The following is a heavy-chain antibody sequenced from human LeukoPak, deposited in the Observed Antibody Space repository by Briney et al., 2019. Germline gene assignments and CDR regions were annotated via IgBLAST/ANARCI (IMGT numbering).Heavy chain of an antibody. Sequence: SQTLSLTCTVSGDSISSGSYYWAWIRQPAGKGLEWIGRMYTSGSTDYNPSLKSRVTISVDTSKNEFSLKLSSVTAADTAVYYCARPVTYSSSWIDYWGQGTLVTVSS. CDR1: GDSISSGSYY. D-gene: IGHD6-13*01. CDR2: MYTSGST. V-gene: IGHV4-61*02. CDR3: ARPVTYSSSWIDY. J-gene: IGHJ4*02.